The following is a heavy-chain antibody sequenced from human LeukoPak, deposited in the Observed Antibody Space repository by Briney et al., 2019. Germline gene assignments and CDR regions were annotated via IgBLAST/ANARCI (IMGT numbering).Heavy chain of an antibody. CDR1: GGSFSGYY. CDR2: INHSGST. CDR3: ARGRSMDV. Sequence: SETLSLTCAVYGGSFSGYYWSWIRQPPGKGLEWIGEINHSGSTNYNPSLKSRVTISVDTSKNQFSLKLSSVTAADTAVYYCARGRSMDVWGQGTTATVSS. J-gene: IGHJ6*02. V-gene: IGHV4-34*01.